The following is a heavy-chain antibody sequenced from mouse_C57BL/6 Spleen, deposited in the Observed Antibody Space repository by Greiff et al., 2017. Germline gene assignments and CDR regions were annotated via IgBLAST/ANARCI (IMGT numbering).Heavy chain of an antibody. V-gene: IGHV1-15*01. CDR2: IDPETGGT. CDR3: TRSANYYAMDF. D-gene: IGHD1-2*01. Sequence: QVQLQQSGAELVKPGASVTLSCKASGYTFTDYEMHWVQQTPVHGLEWIGAIDPETGGTAYNEKIKGKAILTADTSYSTAFMELRSLTYDDSAVYYCTRSANYYAMDFWGQGTSVTVSS. J-gene: IGHJ4*01. CDR1: GYTFTDYE.